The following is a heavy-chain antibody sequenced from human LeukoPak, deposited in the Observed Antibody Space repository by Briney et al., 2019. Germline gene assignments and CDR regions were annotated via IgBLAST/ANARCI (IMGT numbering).Heavy chain of an antibody. CDR3: ARVLSSYYYDSSGYDYFDY. D-gene: IGHD3-22*01. J-gene: IGHJ4*02. CDR2: ISYTGST. V-gene: IGHV4-59*11. Sequence: PSETLSLTCTVSGGSISSHYWSWIRQPPGKGLEWIGYISYTGSTNYIPSLKSRVTISVDTSKNQFSLRLTSVTAADTAVYYCARVLSSYYYDSSGYDYFDYWGQGTLVTVSS. CDR1: GGSISSHY.